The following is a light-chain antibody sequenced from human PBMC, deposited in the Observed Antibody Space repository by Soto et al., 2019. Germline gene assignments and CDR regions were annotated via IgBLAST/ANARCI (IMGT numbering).Light chain of an antibody. J-gene: IGKJ5*01. CDR3: QQRSNWPL. Sequence: EIVLRQSPGTLSLSPGERATLSCRASQSVSSSYLAWYQQKPGQAPRLLIYAASNRATGIPARFSGSGSGTDFTLTISSLEPEDFAVYYCQQRSNWPLFGQGTRLEIK. CDR1: QSVSSSY. CDR2: AAS. V-gene: IGKV3D-20*02.